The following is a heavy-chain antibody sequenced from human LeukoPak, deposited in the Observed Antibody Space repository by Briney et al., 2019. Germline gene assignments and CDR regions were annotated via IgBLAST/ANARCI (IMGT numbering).Heavy chain of an antibody. J-gene: IGHJ6*03. Sequence: GGSLRLSCAASGFTFSSYSMNWVRQPPGKGLEWVSSISSSSSYIYYADSVTGRFTISSDNAKNSLYLQMNSLRAEDTAVYYCARDPSPCGGDCYYYYYMDVWGKGTTVTVSS. CDR3: ARDPSPCGGDCYYYYYMDV. CDR2: ISSSSSYI. V-gene: IGHV3-21*01. CDR1: GFTFSSYS. D-gene: IGHD2-21*01.